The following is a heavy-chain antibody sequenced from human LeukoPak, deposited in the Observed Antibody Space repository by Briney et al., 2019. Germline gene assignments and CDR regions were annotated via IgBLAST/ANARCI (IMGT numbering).Heavy chain of an antibody. V-gene: IGHV3-11*01. Sequence: GGSLRLSCAASGFTFSDYYMSWLRQAPGKGLEWVSYISSSGSTIYYADSVKGRFTISRDNAKNSLYLQMNSLRAEDTAVYYCARDRYNWNDRYFDYWGQGTLVTVSS. D-gene: IGHD1-1*01. CDR1: GFTFSDYY. CDR2: ISSSGSTI. J-gene: IGHJ4*02. CDR3: ARDRYNWNDRYFDY.